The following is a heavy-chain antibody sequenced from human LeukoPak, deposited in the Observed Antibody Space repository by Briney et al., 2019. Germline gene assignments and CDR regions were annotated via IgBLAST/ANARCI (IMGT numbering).Heavy chain of an antibody. CDR1: GFTFSSYE. V-gene: IGHV3-30*02. J-gene: IGHJ5*02. CDR3: ARAAAVTGAFRDNWFDP. CDR2: IRYDGSNK. D-gene: IGHD6-19*01. Sequence: QSGGSLRLSCAASGFTFSSYEMNWVRQAPGKGLEWVPFIRYDGSNKYYADSVKGRFTISRDNSKNTLYLQMNSLRAEDTAVYYCARAAAVTGAFRDNWFDPWGQGALATVSS.